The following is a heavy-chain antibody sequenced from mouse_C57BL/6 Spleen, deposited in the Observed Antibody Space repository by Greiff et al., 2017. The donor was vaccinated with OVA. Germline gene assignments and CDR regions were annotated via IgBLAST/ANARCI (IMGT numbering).Heavy chain of an antibody. D-gene: IGHD3-2*02. V-gene: IGHV1-76*01. Sequence: VQLQQSGAELVRPGASVKLSCKASGYTFTDYYINWVKQRPGQGLEWIARIYPGSGNTYYNEKFKGKATLTAEKSSSTAYMQLSSLTSEDSAVYFCARRSAQALDYWGQGTTLTVSS. CDR1: GYTFTDYY. CDR2: IYPGSGNT. CDR3: ARRSAQALDY. J-gene: IGHJ2*01.